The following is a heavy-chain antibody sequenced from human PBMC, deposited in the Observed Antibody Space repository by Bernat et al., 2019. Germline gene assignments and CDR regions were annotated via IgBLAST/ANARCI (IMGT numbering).Heavy chain of an antibody. CDR3: ARDLRQAANRGGAFDI. V-gene: IGHV3-11*06. D-gene: IGHD7-27*01. J-gene: IGHJ3*02. CDR2: ISSSSSYT. CDR1: GFTFSDYY. Sequence: QVQLVESGGGLVKPGWSLRLSCAASGFTFSDYYMSWIRQAPGKGLEWVSYISSSSSYTNYADSVKGRFTISRDNAKNSLYLQMNSLRAEDTAVYYCARDLRQAANRGGAFDIWGQGTMVTVSS.